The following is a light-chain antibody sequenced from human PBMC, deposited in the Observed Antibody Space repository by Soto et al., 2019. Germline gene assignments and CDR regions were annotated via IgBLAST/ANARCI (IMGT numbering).Light chain of an antibody. CDR1: QSVSSN. V-gene: IGKV3-15*01. J-gene: IGKJ1*01. CDR3: QQYGSSPQT. Sequence: EIVMTQSPATRSVSPGERATLSCRASQSVSSNLAWYQQKPGQAPRLLIYGASTRATGIPARFSGSGSGTDFTLTISRLEPEDFAVYYCQQYGSSPQTFGQGTKVDIK. CDR2: GAS.